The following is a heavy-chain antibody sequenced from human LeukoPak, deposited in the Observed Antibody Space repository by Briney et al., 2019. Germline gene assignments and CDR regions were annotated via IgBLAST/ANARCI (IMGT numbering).Heavy chain of an antibody. J-gene: IGHJ4*02. Sequence: SVKVSCKASGGTFSSYAISWVRQAPAQGLEWMGRIIPIFGTANYAQKFQGRVTITKDESTSTAYMELSSLRSEDWAVYYRARTHVCNCSRTGCYGSPLVWGQGTLVTASS. CDR3: ARTHVCNCSRTGCYGSPLV. V-gene: IGHV1-69*05. D-gene: IGHD2-2*01. CDR2: IIPIFGTA. CDR1: GGTFSSYA.